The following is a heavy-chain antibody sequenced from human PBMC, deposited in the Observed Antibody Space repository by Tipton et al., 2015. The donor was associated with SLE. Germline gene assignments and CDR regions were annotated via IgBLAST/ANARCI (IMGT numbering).Heavy chain of an antibody. V-gene: IGHV4-61*09. D-gene: IGHD2-8*01. CDR3: ARDGCTNGVCSYWYFDL. Sequence: LRLSCTVSGGSISSGSYYWSWIRQPAGKGLGWIGHIYTSGSTNYNPSLKSRVTISVDTSKNQFSLKLSSVTPADTAVYYCARDGCTNGVCSYWYFDLWGRGTLVTVSS. J-gene: IGHJ2*01. CDR2: IYTSGST. CDR1: GGSISSGSYY.